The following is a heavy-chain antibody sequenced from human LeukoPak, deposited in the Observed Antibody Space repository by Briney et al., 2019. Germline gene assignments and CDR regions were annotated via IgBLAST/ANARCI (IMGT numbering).Heavy chain of an antibody. V-gene: IGHV4-34*01. CDR1: GGSFSGYY. CDR2: IYYSGST. CDR3: ARDGYSYGFLPAGGYAFDI. J-gene: IGHJ3*02. Sequence: PSETLSLTCAVYGGSFSGYYWSWIRQPPGKGLEWIGSIYYSGSTYYNPSLKSRVTISVDTSKNQFSLKLSSVTAADTAVYYCARDGYSYGFLPAGGYAFDIWGQGTMVTVSS. D-gene: IGHD5-18*01.